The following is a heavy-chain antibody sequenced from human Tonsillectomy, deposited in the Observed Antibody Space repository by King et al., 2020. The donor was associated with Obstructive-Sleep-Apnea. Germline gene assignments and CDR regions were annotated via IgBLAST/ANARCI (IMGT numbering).Heavy chain of an antibody. CDR3: VHSDRILFDY. CDR2: IYWDDDK. J-gene: IGHJ4*02. Sequence: HITLKESGPTLVKPTQTLTLTCTFSGFSLSNSAVGVGWIRQPPGKALEWLALIYWDDDKRYSPSMKSRLTITTATSKNQVVLTMTNMDPVDTATYYCVHSDRILFDYWGQGTLVTVSS. D-gene: IGHD2-15*01. V-gene: IGHV2-5*02. CDR1: GFSLSNSAVG.